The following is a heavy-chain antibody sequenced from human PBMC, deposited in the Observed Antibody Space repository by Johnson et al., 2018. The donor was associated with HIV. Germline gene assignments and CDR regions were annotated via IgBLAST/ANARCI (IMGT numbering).Heavy chain of an antibody. CDR2: IYSGGST. CDR3: ARDSSNSFRFEMYAFDI. Sequence: VQLVESGGGVVQPGRSLRLSCAASGFTVSSNYMTWVRQAPGKGLEWVSVIYSGGSTYYADSVKGRFTISRDNSKNTLYLQMNSLRAEDTAVYYCARDSSNSFRFEMYAFDIWGQGTMVTVSS. CDR1: GFTVSSNY. D-gene: IGHD6-6*01. J-gene: IGHJ3*02. V-gene: IGHV3-66*02.